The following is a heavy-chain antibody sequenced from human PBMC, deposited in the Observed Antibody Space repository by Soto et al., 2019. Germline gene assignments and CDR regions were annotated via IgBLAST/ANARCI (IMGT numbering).Heavy chain of an antibody. Sequence: EVQLLESGGGLVQPGGSLRLSCAASGFTFSSYAMSWVRQAPGKGLEWVSAISGSGGSTYYADSVKGRFTISRDNSTNTLYRQMNSLRAEDTAVYYCAKGQGWFGAVDYWGQGTLVTVSS. CDR2: ISGSGGST. CDR3: AKGQGWFGAVDY. CDR1: GFTFSSYA. J-gene: IGHJ4*02. D-gene: IGHD3-10*01. V-gene: IGHV3-23*01.